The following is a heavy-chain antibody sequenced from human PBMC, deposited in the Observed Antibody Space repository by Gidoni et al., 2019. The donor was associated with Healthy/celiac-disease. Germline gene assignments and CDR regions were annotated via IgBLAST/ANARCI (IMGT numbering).Heavy chain of an antibody. CDR3: ARSTGPYYFDY. CDR2: IIPILGIA. Sequence: QVQLVQSGAEVKKPGSSVKVSCKASGGTFSSYTISWVRQAPGQGLEWMGRIIPILGIANYAQKFQGRGTITADKSTSTAYMELSSLRSEDTAVYYCARSTGPYYFDYWGQGTLVTVSS. V-gene: IGHV1-69*02. J-gene: IGHJ4*02. D-gene: IGHD2-8*02. CDR1: GGTFSSYT.